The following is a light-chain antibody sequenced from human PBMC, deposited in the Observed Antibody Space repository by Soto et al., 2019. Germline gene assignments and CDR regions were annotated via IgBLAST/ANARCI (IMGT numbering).Light chain of an antibody. CDR2: NVS. V-gene: IGLV2-14*01. CDR3: SSFTSSNTVL. Sequence: QSALTQPASVSGSPEQSITISCTGTSSDVGGYNYVSWYQQHPGKAPKLIIYNVSNRPSGVSNRFSGSKSGNTASLTISGLQAEDEGHYYCSSFTSSNTVLFGGGTQLTVL. J-gene: IGLJ2*01. CDR1: SSDVGGYNY.